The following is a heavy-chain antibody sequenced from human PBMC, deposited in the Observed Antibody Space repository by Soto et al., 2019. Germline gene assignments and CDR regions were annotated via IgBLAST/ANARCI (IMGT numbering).Heavy chain of an antibody. CDR2: ISAYNGNT. CDR1: CNTITKSG. CDR3: ERYDDY. D-gene: IGHD3-3*01. J-gene: IGHJ4*01. V-gene: IGHV1-18*01. Sequence: AGKVSCEESCNTITKSGMSWRLQSPGQKNERMGWISAYNGNTNYAQKLQGRVPMTTDTSTSTAYMELRSLRSDDTAVFFCERYDDY.